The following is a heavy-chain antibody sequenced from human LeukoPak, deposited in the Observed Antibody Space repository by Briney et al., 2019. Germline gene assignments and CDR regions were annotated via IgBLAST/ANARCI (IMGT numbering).Heavy chain of an antibody. CDR1: GYTFTGYY. Sequence: ASVKVSFKSSGYTFTGYYMHLVRQAPGQGLEWMGLINPNSGGTSYGQKFQGRVTMTRATSISTAYMELRMLRSDDTAVYYGVQDYMITFGGVIVSLHFDYWGQGTLVTVSS. CDR3: VQDYMITFGGVIVSLHFDY. D-gene: IGHD3-16*02. V-gene: IGHV1-2*02. J-gene: IGHJ4*02. CDR2: INPNSGGT.